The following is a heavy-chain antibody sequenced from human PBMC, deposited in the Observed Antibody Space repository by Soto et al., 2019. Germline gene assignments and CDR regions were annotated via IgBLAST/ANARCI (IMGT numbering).Heavy chain of an antibody. Sequence: GGSLRLSCATSGFTFSRCYMNWVRQAPWKGLEWVSFISSSASYMYYADSVKGRFTISRDNSKKSLYLQMNSLRADDTAVYYCARECVDTVTSMNIPFDYWGQGALLPVSS. V-gene: IGHV3-21*01. CDR3: ARECVDTVTSMNIPFDY. CDR2: ISSSASYM. CDR1: GFTFSRCY. J-gene: IGHJ4*02. D-gene: IGHD5-12*01.